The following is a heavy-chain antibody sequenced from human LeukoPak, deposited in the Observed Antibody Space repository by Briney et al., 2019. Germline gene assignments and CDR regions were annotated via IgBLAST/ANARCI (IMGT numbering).Heavy chain of an antibody. D-gene: IGHD4-23*01. CDR1: GVTFSSYW. CDR2: INTDGSST. V-gene: IGHV3-74*01. J-gene: IGHJ3*02. Sequence: PGGSLRLSCAASGVTFSSYWIHWVRQAPGKGLVWVSRINTDGSSTSYADSVKGRFTISRDNAKNTLYLQMNSLRVEDTALYYCARVRSVGGNPHAFNIWGQGTMVTVSS. CDR3: ARVRSVGGNPHAFNI.